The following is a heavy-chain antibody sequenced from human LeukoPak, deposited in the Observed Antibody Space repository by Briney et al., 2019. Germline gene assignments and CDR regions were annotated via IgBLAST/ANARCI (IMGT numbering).Heavy chain of an antibody. CDR2: IYYSGST. CDR3: ASSGWYGDYYFDY. J-gene: IGHJ4*02. Sequence: SETLSLTCTVSGGSISSSSYYWGWIRQPPGKGLEWIGSIYYSGSTYYNPSLKSRVTISVDTSKNQFSLKLSSVTAADTAVYYCASSGWYGDYYFDYWGQGTLVTVSS. D-gene: IGHD6-19*01. CDR1: GGSISSSSYY. V-gene: IGHV4-39*07.